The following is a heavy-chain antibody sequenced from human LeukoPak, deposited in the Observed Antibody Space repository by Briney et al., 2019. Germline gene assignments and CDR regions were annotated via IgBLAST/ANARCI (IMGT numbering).Heavy chain of an antibody. V-gene: IGHV3-74*01. CDR1: GFTFSSYW. J-gene: IGHJ4*02. CDR3: ARDMYSSSWFVPFDY. CDR2: INSDGSST. D-gene: IGHD6-13*01. Sequence: GGSLRLSCAASGFTFSSYWMHWVRQAPGKGLVWVSRINSDGSSTSYADSVKGRFTISRDNAKNTLYLQMNSLRAEDTAVYYCARDMYSSSWFVPFDYWGQGTLVTVSS.